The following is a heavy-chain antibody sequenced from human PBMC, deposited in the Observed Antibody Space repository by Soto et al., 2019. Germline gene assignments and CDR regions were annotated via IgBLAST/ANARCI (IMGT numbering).Heavy chain of an antibody. CDR3: TLGSWSAETFDI. J-gene: IGHJ3*02. Sequence: GASVKVSCKASGGTFSTYTIIWVRQAPGQGLEWMGRILPMLDITNSAQRFQGRVTITADKSTSTAYLELSSLRSEDTAVYYCTLGSWSAETFDIWGRGTMVTVSS. CDR1: GGTFSTYT. V-gene: IGHV1-69*02. D-gene: IGHD6-13*01. CDR2: ILPMLDIT.